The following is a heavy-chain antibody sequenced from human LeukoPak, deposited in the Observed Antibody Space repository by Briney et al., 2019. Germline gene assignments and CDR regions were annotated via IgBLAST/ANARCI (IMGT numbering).Heavy chain of an antibody. CDR3: ARGNGGNSEFDY. CDR2: IDSRRST. CDR1: GYSISSGYY. V-gene: IGHV4-38-2*01. D-gene: IGHD4-23*01. J-gene: IGHJ4*02. Sequence: PSETLSLTCAVSGYSISSGYYWGSLRQPAGKGLEWIGRIDSRRSTDYTPSLRSRVTIALDTSKNQFSLKLSSVTAADTAVYYCARGNGGNSEFDYWGQGTLVTVSS.